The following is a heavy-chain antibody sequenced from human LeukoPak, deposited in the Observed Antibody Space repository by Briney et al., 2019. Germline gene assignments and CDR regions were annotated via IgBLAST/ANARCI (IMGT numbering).Heavy chain of an antibody. CDR2: ISSSSSTI. CDR3: ARDDYGGNSVLDY. J-gene: IGHJ4*02. D-gene: IGHD4-23*01. Sequence: GGSLRLSCAASGFTFSSYSMNWVRQAPGKGLEWVSYISSSSSTICYADSVKGRFTISRDNAKNSLYLQMNSLRAEDTAVYYCARDDYGGNSVLDYWGQGTLVTVSS. V-gene: IGHV3-48*01. CDR1: GFTFSSYS.